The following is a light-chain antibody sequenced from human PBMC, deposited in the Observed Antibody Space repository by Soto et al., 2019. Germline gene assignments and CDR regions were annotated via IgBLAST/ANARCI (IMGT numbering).Light chain of an antibody. V-gene: IGKV3-15*01. CDR2: GAS. J-gene: IGKJ1*01. CDR1: QSVPSN. Sequence: EIVLTQSPATLSVSPGERATLSCRASQSVPSNLAWYQQKPGQAPRLLISGASTRATGIPARFSGSGSGTEFTLIISSLQSEDFAVYYCQQYHHWPWTFGQGTKVDI. CDR3: QQYHHWPWT.